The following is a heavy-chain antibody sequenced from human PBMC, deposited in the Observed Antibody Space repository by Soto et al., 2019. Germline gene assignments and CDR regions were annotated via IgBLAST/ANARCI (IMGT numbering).Heavy chain of an antibody. CDR1: GFTFSKYG. D-gene: IGHD3-10*01. CDR2: ISYDGYLK. J-gene: IGHJ6*02. Sequence: PGGSLRLSCEASGFTFSKYGMQWVRQAPGKGLEWVAVISYDGYLKYYVDSVKGRFTVARDNSKNTLFPEMNSLRVEDTAVYFCAKDFKVSGSHYGTLNYYYGMDVWGQGTTVTVSS. CDR3: AKDFKVSGSHYGTLNYYYGMDV. V-gene: IGHV3-30*18.